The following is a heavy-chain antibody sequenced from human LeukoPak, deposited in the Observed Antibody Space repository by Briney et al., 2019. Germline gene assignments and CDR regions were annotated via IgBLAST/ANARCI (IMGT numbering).Heavy chain of an antibody. V-gene: IGHV4-31*03. CDR3: ARSITMVRSFDY. J-gene: IGHJ4*02. CDR2: IYYSGST. CDR1: GGSINSGGYY. D-gene: IGHD3-10*01. Sequence: SETLSLTCTVSGGSINSGGYYWNWIRQHPGKGLEWIGSIYYSGSTYYNPSLKSRLTISVDTSKNHFSLKLSSVTAADTAIYYCARSITMVRSFDYWGQGTLVTVSS.